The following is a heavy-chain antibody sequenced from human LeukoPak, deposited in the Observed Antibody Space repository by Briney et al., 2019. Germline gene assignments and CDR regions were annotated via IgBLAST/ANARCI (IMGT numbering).Heavy chain of an antibody. CDR3: TRALDYYGSGSYDWFDP. D-gene: IGHD3-10*01. J-gene: IGHJ5*02. CDR2: TNPNSGGT. V-gene: IGHV1-2*02. Sequence: ASVKVSCKASGYTFTGYYMHWVRQAPGQGLEWMGWTNPNSGGTNYAQKFQGRVTMTRDTSISTAYMELSRLRSDDTAVYYCTRALDYYGSGSYDWFDPWGQGTLVTVSS. CDR1: GYTFTGYY.